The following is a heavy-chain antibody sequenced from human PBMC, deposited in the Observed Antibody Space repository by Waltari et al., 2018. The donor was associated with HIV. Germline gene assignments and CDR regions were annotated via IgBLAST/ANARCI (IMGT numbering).Heavy chain of an antibody. CDR2: IIPIFGTA. V-gene: IGHV1-69*01. CDR1: GGTFSSYA. D-gene: IGHD3-16*01. Sequence: QVQLVQSGAEVKKPGSSVKVSCKASGGTFSSYAISWGRQAPGQGLAWMGGIIPIFGTANYAQKFQGRVTITADESTSTAYMELSSLRSEDTAVYYCASSGITFGGARGTLDYWGQGTLVTVSS. J-gene: IGHJ4*02. CDR3: ASSGITFGGARGTLDY.